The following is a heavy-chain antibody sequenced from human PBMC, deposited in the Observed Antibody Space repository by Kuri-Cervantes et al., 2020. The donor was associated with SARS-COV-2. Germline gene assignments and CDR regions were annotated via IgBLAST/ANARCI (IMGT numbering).Heavy chain of an antibody. V-gene: IGHV1-2*02. CDR2: INPNSGGT. D-gene: IGHD3-22*01. CDR1: GYTFTGYY. Sequence: ASVKVSCKASGYTFTGYYMHWVRQAPGQGLEWMGWINPNSGGTNYAQKFQGRVTTTRDTSISTAYMELSRLRSDDTAVYYCARGPQWLGGDIQDAFDIWGQGTMVTVSS. CDR3: ARGPQWLGGDIQDAFDI. J-gene: IGHJ3*02.